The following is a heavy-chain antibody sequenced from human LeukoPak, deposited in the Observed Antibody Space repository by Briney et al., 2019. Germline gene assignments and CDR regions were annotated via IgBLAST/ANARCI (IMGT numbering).Heavy chain of an antibody. CDR3: ARGKRHGGGYYPPGGYYFDY. J-gene: IGHJ4*02. D-gene: IGHD3-22*01. CDR1: GGSFSGYY. V-gene: IGHV4-34*01. Sequence: PSETLSLTCAVYGGSFSGYYWSWIRQPPGKGLEWIGEINHSGSTNYNPSLKSRVTISVDTSKNQFSLKLSSVTAADTAVYYCARGKRHGGGYYPPGGYYFDYWGQGTLVTVSS. CDR2: INHSGST.